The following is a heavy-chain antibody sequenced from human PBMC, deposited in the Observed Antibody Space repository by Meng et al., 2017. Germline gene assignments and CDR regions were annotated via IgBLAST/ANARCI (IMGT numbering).Heavy chain of an antibody. CDR3: ARDPVYCSGGSCYSVNAFDI. J-gene: IGHJ3*02. V-gene: IGHV3-30*04. CDR1: GFTFSSYA. D-gene: IGHD2-15*01. Sequence: GESLKISCAASGFTFSSYAMHWVRQAPGKGLEWVAVISYDGSNKYYADSVKGRFTISRDNSKNTLYLQMNSLRAEDTAVYYCARDPVYCSGGSCYSVNAFDIWGQGTMVTVSS. CDR2: ISYDGSNK.